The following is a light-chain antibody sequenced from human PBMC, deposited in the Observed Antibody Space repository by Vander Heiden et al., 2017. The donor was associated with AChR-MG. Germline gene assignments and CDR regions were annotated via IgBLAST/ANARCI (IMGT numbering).Light chain of an antibody. V-gene: IGLV1-44*01. J-gene: IGLJ3*02. CDR2: SNN. Sequence: QSVLTQPPSASGTPGQRGTITCSVSSSKIGSTTVNWYQPLPATAPNLLIYSNNKRPSGVPARFSGSKSGTSTSLAIIGLQAEDEADYYCAGWDDSRNGWVFGGGTKLTVL. CDR1: SSKIGSTT. CDR3: AGWDDSRNGWV.